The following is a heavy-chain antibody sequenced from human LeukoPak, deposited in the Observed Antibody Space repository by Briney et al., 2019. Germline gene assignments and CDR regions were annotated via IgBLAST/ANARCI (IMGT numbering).Heavy chain of an antibody. CDR3: AKDPTYYDFWSANYFDY. CDR2: ISGSGGST. CDR1: GFTFSSYA. J-gene: IGHJ4*02. Sequence: PGASLRLSCAASGFTFSSYAMSWVRQAPGKGLEWVSAISGSGGSTYYADSVKGRFTISRDNSKNTLYLQMNSLRAEDTAVYCCAKDPTYYDFWSANYFDYWGQGTLVTVSS. V-gene: IGHV3-23*01. D-gene: IGHD3-3*01.